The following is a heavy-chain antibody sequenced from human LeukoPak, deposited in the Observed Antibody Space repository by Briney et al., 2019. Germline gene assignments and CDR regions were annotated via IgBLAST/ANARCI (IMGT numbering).Heavy chain of an antibody. CDR1: GYTFTGYY. Sequence: GASVKVSCKASGYTFTGYYMHWVRQAPGQGLEWMGWINPNSGGTNYAQKFQGRVTMTRDTSISTAYMELSRLRSEDTAVYYCAREARGYSGYDRDYWGQGTLVTVSS. CDR3: AREARGYSGYDRDY. CDR2: INPNSGGT. D-gene: IGHD5-12*01. V-gene: IGHV1-2*02. J-gene: IGHJ4*02.